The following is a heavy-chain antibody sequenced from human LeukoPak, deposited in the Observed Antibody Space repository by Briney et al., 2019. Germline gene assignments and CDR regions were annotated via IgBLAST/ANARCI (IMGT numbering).Heavy chain of an antibody. Sequence: GRSLRLSCAASGFTFSSYWMHWVRQAPGKGLVWVSRINSDGSSTSYADSVKGRFTISRDNAKNTLYLQMNSLRAEDTAVYYCARALYSGRSSSLTGYWGQGTLVTVSS. J-gene: IGHJ4*02. CDR1: GFTFSSYW. V-gene: IGHV3-74*01. CDR2: INSDGSST. CDR3: ARALYSGRSSSLTGY. D-gene: IGHD1-26*01.